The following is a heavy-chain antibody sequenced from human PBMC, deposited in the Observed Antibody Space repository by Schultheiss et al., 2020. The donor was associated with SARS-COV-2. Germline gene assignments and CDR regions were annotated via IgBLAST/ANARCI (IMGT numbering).Heavy chain of an antibody. V-gene: IGHV4-59*01. CDR2: IYYSGST. J-gene: IGHJ5*02. Sequence: SETLSLTCAVYGGSFSGYYWSWIRQPPGKGLEWIGYIYYSGSTNYNPSLKSRVTISVDTSKNQFSLKLSSVTAADTAVYYCARVGYCSGGSCSNGWFDPWGQGTLVTVSS. CDR1: GGSFSGYY. D-gene: IGHD2-15*01. CDR3: ARVGYCSGGSCSNGWFDP.